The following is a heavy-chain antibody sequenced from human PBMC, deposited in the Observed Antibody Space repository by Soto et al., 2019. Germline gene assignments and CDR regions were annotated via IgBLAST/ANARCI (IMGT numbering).Heavy chain of an antibody. J-gene: IGHJ4*02. Sequence: PSETLSLTCTVSGGSISSYYWSWIRQPPGKGLEWIGYIYYSGSTNYNPSLKSRVSISVDKSKNQFSLNLSSVTAADTAVYYCAREIAVAGNPHDYWGQGTQVTVSS. CDR2: IYYSGST. CDR1: GGSISSYY. V-gene: IGHV4-59*12. D-gene: IGHD6-19*01. CDR3: AREIAVAGNPHDY.